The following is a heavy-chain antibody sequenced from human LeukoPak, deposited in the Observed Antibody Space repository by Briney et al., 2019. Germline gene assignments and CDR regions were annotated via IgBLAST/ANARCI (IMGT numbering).Heavy chain of an antibody. CDR3: ARARTGDFDY. CDR2: IYSGGNT. J-gene: IGHJ4*02. V-gene: IGHV3-53*01. D-gene: IGHD7-27*01. CDR1: GLSVSSNY. Sequence: GGSLRLSCAASGLSVSSNYMSWVRQAPGKGLEWVSVIYSGGNTYYADSVKGRFTASRDNSKNTLYLQVSSLRAEDTAVYYCARARTGDFDYWGQGTLVTVSS.